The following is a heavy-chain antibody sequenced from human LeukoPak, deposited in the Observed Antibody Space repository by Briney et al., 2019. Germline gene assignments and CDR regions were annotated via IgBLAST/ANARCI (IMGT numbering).Heavy chain of an antibody. CDR3: ARLLSSSSWEINWFDP. Sequence: SETLSLTCTVSGDSISSYYWSWVRQPPGKGLEWIGYIYYSGITNYNPSLKSRVTISVDTSKNQFSLKLSSVIAADTAVYYCARLLSSSSWEINWFDPWGQGTLVTVSS. CDR2: IYYSGIT. J-gene: IGHJ5*02. D-gene: IGHD6-13*01. CDR1: GDSISSYY. V-gene: IGHV4-59*08.